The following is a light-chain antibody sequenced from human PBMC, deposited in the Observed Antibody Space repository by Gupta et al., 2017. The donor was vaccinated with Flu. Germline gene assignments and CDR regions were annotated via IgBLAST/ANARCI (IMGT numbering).Light chain of an antibody. Sequence: DDQMTQSPSSVSASVGDTVTITCRASPGIMSYLAWFQQKPGKVPKLLISGASTLQSGVPSRFSGDGSGTDFTLTISGLQPEDVATYYCQKYNAAPFTFGPGTKVDIK. J-gene: IGKJ3*01. V-gene: IGKV1-27*01. CDR2: GAS. CDR1: PGIMSY. CDR3: QKYNAAPFT.